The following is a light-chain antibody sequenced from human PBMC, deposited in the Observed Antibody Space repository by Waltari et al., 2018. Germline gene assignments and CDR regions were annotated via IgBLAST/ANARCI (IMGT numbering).Light chain of an antibody. V-gene: IGKV1-33*01. CDR1: QDIKTN. J-gene: IGKJ5*01. Sequence: DIKLTQSPASLSASLGARVTIPCQANQDIKTNLNWYQQKPGKAPNLLIYDASNLEIGVPSKFSGRGSGTDFTFTISSLQPEDLATYYCQQYEHLPILFGQGTRLEIK. CDR2: DAS. CDR3: QQYEHLPIL.